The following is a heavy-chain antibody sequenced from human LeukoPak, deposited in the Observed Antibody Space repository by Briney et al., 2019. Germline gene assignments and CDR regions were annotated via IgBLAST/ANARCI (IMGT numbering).Heavy chain of an antibody. CDR1: GFTFSSYT. J-gene: IGHJ4*02. Sequence: PGGSLRLSCAASGFTFSSYTMHWVRQAPGKGLEWVTVISYDGGNKFYADSVKGRFTISRDNAKNTLYLQMNSLRAEDTAVYYCAREGGYVEFDYWGQGTLVTVSS. D-gene: IGHD5-12*01. CDR3: AREGGYVEFDY. V-gene: IGHV3-30-3*01. CDR2: ISYDGGNK.